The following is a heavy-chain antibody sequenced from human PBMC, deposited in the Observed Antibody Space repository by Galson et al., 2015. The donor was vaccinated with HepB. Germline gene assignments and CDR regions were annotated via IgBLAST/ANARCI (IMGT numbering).Heavy chain of an antibody. D-gene: IGHD3-10*01. CDR3: AKGTFPSPLYYRGMDV. J-gene: IGHJ6*02. CDR2: ISGGGDNP. CDR1: TFTFSNYA. V-gene: IGHV3-23*01. Sequence: SLRLSCAASTFTFSNYAMSWVRQAPGKGLEWVSSISGGGDNPYYADSVKGRFTISRDNSKSTLYLQMNSLRAEGTAIYYCAKGTFPSPLYYRGMDVWGQGTTVTVSS.